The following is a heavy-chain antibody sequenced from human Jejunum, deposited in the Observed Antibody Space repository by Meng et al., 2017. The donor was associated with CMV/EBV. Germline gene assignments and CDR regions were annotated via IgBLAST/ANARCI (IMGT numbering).Heavy chain of an antibody. CDR3: ARNARGSGY. J-gene: IGHJ4*02. CDR2: IYYSGST. CDR1: GGSLSSYF. D-gene: IGHD3-10*01. V-gene: IGHV4-59*01. Sequence: LTCTLSGGSLSSYFWGWIRQPPGKGLEWIAYIYYSGSTNYNPSLRSRVTISVDTSRNQFSLRLSSVTAADTAVYYCARNARGSGYWGQGTLVTVSS.